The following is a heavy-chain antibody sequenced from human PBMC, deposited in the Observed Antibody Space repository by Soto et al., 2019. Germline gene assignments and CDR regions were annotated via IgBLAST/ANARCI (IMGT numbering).Heavy chain of an antibody. CDR3: ARHTYGRADFDS. V-gene: IGHV4-59*08. J-gene: IGHJ4*02. Sequence: SLTCIVSGCSINNYYWSWIRQVPGKGLEWIGEIHSSGITKYNPSLKSRVTISVDSSKNQFSLKLTSVSATDTALYYCARHTYGRADFDSWGQGALVTVSS. CDR2: IHSSGIT. CDR1: GCSINNYY. D-gene: IGHD1-26*01.